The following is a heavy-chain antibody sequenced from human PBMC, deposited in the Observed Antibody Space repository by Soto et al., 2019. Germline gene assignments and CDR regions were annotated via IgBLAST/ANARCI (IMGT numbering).Heavy chain of an antibody. CDR2: MNPNSGNT. V-gene: IGHV1-8*02. D-gene: IGHD2-15*01. CDR1: GYTFTGYY. J-gene: IGHJ3*02. Sequence: QVQLVQSGAEVKKPGASVKVSCKASGYTFTGYYMHWVRQAPGQGLEWMGWMNPNSGNTGYAQKFQGRVTMTRNTSISTAYMELSSLRSEDTAVYYCARRLFYCSGGSCYYDAFDIWGQGTMVTVSS. CDR3: ARRLFYCSGGSCYYDAFDI.